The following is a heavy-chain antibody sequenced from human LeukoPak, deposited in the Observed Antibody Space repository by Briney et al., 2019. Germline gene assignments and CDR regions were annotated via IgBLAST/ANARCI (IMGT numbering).Heavy chain of an antibody. CDR3: AKTRAYYGSGPVDY. CDR2: ISYDGSNK. J-gene: IGHJ4*02. Sequence: PGGSLRLSCAASGFTFSSYGMHWVRQAPGKGLEWVAVISYDGSNKYYADSVKGRFTISRDNSKNTLYLQMNSLRAEDTAVYYCAKTRAYYGSGPVDYWGQGTLVTVSS. CDR1: GFTFSSYG. D-gene: IGHD3-10*01. V-gene: IGHV3-30*18.